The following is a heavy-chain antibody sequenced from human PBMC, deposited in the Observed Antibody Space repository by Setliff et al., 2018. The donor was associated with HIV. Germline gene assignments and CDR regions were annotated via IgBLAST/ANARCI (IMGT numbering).Heavy chain of an antibody. CDR3: ARDLNTGWYYLDF. V-gene: IGHV4-4*07. D-gene: IGHD6-19*01. CDR2: INTSGST. Sequence: SETLSLTCTVSGGSVSNYYWAWIRQSAGKGLEWIGHINTSGSTKYNPSLKSRLTMSVDSSGNQFSLTLTSVTAADTAVYYCARDLNTGWYYLDFWGPGALVTV. CDR1: GGSVSNYY. J-gene: IGHJ4*02.